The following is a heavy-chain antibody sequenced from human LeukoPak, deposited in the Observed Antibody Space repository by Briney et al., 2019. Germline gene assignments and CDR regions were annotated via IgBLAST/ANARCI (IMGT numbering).Heavy chain of an antibody. CDR3: ARDPKTGSPDYFDY. J-gene: IGHJ4*02. CDR2: IGYDGRFK. V-gene: IGHV3-30*04. CDR1: GFTFNNYP. D-gene: IGHD3-10*01. Sequence: PGTSLRLSCATSGFTFNNYPMNRVRQAPGKGLEWVAVIGYDGRFKFHSDSVKGRFTISRDDSKNTLYLQMNSLRAEDTALYYWARDPKTGSPDYFDYWGQGTLVTVST.